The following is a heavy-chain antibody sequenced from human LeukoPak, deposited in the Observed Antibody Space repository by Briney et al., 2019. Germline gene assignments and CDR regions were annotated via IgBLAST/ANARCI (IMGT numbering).Heavy chain of an antibody. CDR1: GFTFSDHY. CDR3: ARGGGGRPLDY. J-gene: IGHJ4*02. Sequence: PGGSLRLSCAVSGFTFSDHYMDWVRQAPGKGLEWVGRSRNKARGYTTEYAASVKGRFTISRDDSKNSPYLQMNGLKTEDTAVYYCARGGGGRPLDYWGQGTLVTVSS. D-gene: IGHD3-16*01. V-gene: IGHV3-72*01. CDR2: SRNKARGYTT.